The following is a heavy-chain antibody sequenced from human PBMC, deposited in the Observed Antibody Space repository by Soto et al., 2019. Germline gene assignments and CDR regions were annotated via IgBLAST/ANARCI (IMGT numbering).Heavy chain of an antibody. V-gene: IGHV2-70*11. Sequence: SGPTLVNPTQTLTLTCTFSGFSLSTSGMCVSWIRQPPGKALEWLARIDWDDDKYYSTSLKTRLTISKDTSKNQVVLTMTNMDPVDTATYYCARSSSSITMVRSPYYYMDVWGKGTTVTVSS. D-gene: IGHD3-10*01. J-gene: IGHJ6*03. CDR2: IDWDDDK. CDR3: ARSSSSITMVRSPYYYMDV. CDR1: GFSLSTSGMC.